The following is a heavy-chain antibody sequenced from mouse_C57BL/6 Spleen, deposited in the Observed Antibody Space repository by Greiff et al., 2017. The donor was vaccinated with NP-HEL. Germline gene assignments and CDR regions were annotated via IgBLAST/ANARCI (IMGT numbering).Heavy chain of an antibody. V-gene: IGHV5-4*01. J-gene: IGHJ3*01. CDR2: ISDGGSYT. Sequence: EVQLVESGGGLVKPGGSLKLSCAASGFTFSSYAMSWVRQTPEKRLEWVATISDGGSYTYYPDTVKGRFTISRDNAKNNLYLQMSHLKSEDTAMYYCARDGRASWFAYWGQGTLVTVSA. CDR1: GFTFSSYA. D-gene: IGHD3-3*01. CDR3: ARDGRASWFAY.